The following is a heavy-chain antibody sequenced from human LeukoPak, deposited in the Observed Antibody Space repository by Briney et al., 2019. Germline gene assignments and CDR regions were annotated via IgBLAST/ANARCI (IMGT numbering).Heavy chain of an antibody. D-gene: IGHD3-10*01. Sequence: PGGSLRLSCAASGFTFSSYSMNWVRQAPGKGLEWVSYISSSSSTIYYADSVKGRFTISRDNAKNSLYLQMNSLRAEDTAVYYCAAYGSGSYYNYYYFDYWGQGTLVTVSS. CDR3: AAYGSGSYYNYYYFDY. CDR2: ISSSSSTI. V-gene: IGHV3-48*04. CDR1: GFTFSSYS. J-gene: IGHJ4*02.